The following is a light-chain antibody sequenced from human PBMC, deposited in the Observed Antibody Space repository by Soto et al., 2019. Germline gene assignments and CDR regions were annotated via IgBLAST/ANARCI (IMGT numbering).Light chain of an antibody. J-gene: IGKJ1*01. Sequence: EIVLTQSPGTLSLSPGERATHSCRASQSVSSSYLAWYQQKPGQAPRLLIYGASNRATGIPDRFSGSGSGTDFTLTITRLEPEDFAVYYCQQYGGSPRTFGQGTKVDIK. CDR1: QSVSSSY. CDR3: QQYGGSPRT. CDR2: GAS. V-gene: IGKV3-20*01.